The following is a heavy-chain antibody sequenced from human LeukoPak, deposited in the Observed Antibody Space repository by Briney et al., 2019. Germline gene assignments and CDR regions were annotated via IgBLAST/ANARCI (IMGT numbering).Heavy chain of an antibody. CDR3: AREGYEGWSEGVNP. Sequence: SETLSLTCTVSGGSISSYYRSWIRQPPGKGLEWIGYIYYSGSTNYNPSLKSRVTISVDTSKNQFSLKLSSVTAADTAVCYCAREGYEGWSEGVNPWGQGTLVTVSS. CDR2: IYYSGST. CDR1: GGSISSYY. V-gene: IGHV4-59*01. J-gene: IGHJ5*02. D-gene: IGHD3-16*01.